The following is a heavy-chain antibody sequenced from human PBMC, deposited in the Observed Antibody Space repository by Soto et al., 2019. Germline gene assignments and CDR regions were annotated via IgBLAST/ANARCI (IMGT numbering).Heavy chain of an antibody. V-gene: IGHV1-24*01. CDR1: GYTFTSYY. CDR2: FNPEDGET. Sequence: ASVKVSCKASGYTFTSYYMHWVRQAPGEGLEWMGRFNPEDGETIYAQKFQGRVTMTEDTSTDTAYMELSSLRSEDTAVYYCATGAKPNPFARVDYYMDVWGKGTTVTVSS. J-gene: IGHJ6*03. CDR3: ATGAKPNPFARVDYYMDV.